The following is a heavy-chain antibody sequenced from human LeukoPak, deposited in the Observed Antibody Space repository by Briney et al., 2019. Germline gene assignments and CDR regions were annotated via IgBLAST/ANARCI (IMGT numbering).Heavy chain of an antibody. J-gene: IGHJ4*02. D-gene: IGHD2-8*01. CDR2: IDNDGTWT. Sequence: GGSLRLSCAASGFTFSTTWLYWVRQGPGKGLVWVARIDNDGTWTAYADSVKGRFTISRDNSKNTVYLQMNNLRAEDTAVYYCARESNGKFDYWGQGTLVTVSS. V-gene: IGHV3-74*01. CDR3: ARESNGKFDY. CDR1: GFTFSTTW.